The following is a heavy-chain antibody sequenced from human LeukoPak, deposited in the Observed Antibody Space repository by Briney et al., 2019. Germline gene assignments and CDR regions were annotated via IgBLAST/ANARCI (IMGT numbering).Heavy chain of an antibody. V-gene: IGHV3-15*01. D-gene: IGHD3-22*01. J-gene: IGHJ4*02. CDR2: IKSKTDGGTT. Sequence: PGGSLRLSWAASGFTFSNAWMSWVRQAPGKGLEWVGRIKSKTDGGTTDYAAPVKGRFSISRDDSKNTLFLQMNSLNTEDTAVYYCTTDRRYDGNGYYVQQFDYWGQGTLVTVSS. CDR1: GFTFSNAW. CDR3: TTDRRYDGNGYYVQQFDY.